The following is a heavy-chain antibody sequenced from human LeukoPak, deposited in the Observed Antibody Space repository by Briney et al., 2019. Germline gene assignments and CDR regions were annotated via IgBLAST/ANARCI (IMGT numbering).Heavy chain of an antibody. Sequence: ASVKVSCKASGYIFHDYYIHWVRQAPGQGLEWMGWLNPNRAATMYAQRFQGRVTMTWDTSISTAYMDLSALRSDDTALYYCARDRSTLGYRQFDYWGQGTLVIVSS. D-gene: IGHD5-18*01. J-gene: IGHJ4*02. CDR1: GYIFHDYY. CDR2: LNPNRAAT. V-gene: IGHV1-2*02. CDR3: ARDRSTLGYRQFDY.